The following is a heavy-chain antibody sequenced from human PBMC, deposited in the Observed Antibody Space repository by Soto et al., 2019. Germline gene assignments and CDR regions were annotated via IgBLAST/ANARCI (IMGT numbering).Heavy chain of an antibody. CDR2: ISSRSSYT. CDR3: ARDHSLGGYSYGKFDG. Sequence: GGSLRLSCAASGFTFSDYYMSWIRQAPGKGLEWVSHISSRSSYTNYADSVKGRFTISRDNAKNTLYLQMNRLRADDTAVYYCARDHSLGGYSYGKFDGWGQGTLVTVAA. D-gene: IGHD5-18*01. J-gene: IGHJ4*02. CDR1: GFTFSDYY. V-gene: IGHV3-11*06.